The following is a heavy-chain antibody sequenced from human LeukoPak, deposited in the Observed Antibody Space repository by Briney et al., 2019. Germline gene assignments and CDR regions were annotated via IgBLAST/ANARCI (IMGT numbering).Heavy chain of an antibody. Sequence: GGSLRLSCAASGFTFSNYGMHWVRQAPGKGLEWVVVIWSDGSNKKYADSVKGRFTISRDNSKNTLYLQMNSLRAEDTAVYYCARGYCSGGRCFDYWGQGTLVTVSS. CDR3: ARGYCSGGRCFDY. CDR1: GFTFSNYG. V-gene: IGHV3-33*01. J-gene: IGHJ4*02. D-gene: IGHD2-15*01. CDR2: IWSDGSNK.